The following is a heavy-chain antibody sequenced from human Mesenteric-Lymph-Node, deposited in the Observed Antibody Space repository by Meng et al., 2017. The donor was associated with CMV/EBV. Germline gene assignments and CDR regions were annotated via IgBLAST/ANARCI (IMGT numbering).Heavy chain of an antibody. CDR3: ARARRPLILLIPDY. CDR1: GFTFSTYD. V-gene: IGHV3-30-3*01. Sequence: GESLKISCAASGFTFSTYDMNWVRQAPGKGLEWVAVISYDDTNKYYTDSVRGRFTISRDNSKNTLYLQMTSLRPEDTAVYFCARARRPLILLIPDYWGQGTLVTVSS. J-gene: IGHJ4*02. CDR2: ISYDDTNK. D-gene: IGHD2-21*01.